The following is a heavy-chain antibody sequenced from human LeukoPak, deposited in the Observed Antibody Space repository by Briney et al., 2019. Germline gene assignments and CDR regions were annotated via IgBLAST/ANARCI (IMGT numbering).Heavy chain of an antibody. D-gene: IGHD3-10*01. V-gene: IGHV4-39*07. J-gene: IGHJ5*02. CDR3: TRSHVGSKLLWFGELFLNWFDP. CDR2: IYYSGST. Sequence: SETLSLTCTVSGGSISSSSYYWGWFRQPPGKGLEWIGSIYYSGSTYYNPSLKSRVTISVDTSKNQFSLKLSSVTAADTAVYYCTRSHVGSKLLWFGELFLNWFDPWGQGTLVTVSS. CDR1: GGSISSSSYY.